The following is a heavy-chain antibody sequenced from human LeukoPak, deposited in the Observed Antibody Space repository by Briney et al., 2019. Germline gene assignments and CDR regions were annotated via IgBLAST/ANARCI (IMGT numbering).Heavy chain of an antibody. CDR1: GGSFIGFY. D-gene: IGHD3-22*01. Sequence: PSETLSLTCGVYGGSFIGFYWNWIRQPPGKGLEWIGEINHSGTTNYNPSLKSRVTISVDTSKNQVSLNLHSVTAADTAVYYCATGQYYDSNGNYYFHYWGHGTLVTVSS. CDR2: INHSGTT. V-gene: IGHV4-34*01. CDR3: ATGQYYDSNGNYYFHY. J-gene: IGHJ4*01.